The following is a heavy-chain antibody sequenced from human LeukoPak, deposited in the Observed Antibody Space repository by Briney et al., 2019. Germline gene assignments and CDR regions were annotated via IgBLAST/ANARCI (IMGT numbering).Heavy chain of an antibody. J-gene: IGHJ5*02. CDR2: VYTSGST. Sequence: SETLSLTCTVSGGSISSGSYYWSWIWQPAGKGLEWIGRVYTSGSTNYNPSLKSRVTISVDTSKNQFSLKLSSVTAADTAVYYCARYYDFWSGYYAVNWFDPWGQGTLVTVSS. CDR3: ARYYDFWSGYYAVNWFDP. V-gene: IGHV4-61*02. D-gene: IGHD3-3*01. CDR1: GGSISSGSYY.